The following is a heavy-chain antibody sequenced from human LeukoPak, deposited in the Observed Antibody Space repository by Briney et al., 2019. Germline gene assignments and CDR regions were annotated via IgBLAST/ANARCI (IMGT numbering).Heavy chain of an antibody. CDR2: INPNSGGT. V-gene: IGHV1-2*02. CDR1: GYTFTGYY. J-gene: IGHJ4*02. CDR3: ARLGYCSGGSCSPPCD. D-gene: IGHD2-15*01. Sequence: ASVKVSCKASGYTFTGYYMHWVRQAPGQGLEWMGWINPNSGGTNYAQKFQGRVTMTRDTSISTAYMELSRLRSDDTAVYYSARLGYCSGGSCSPPCDWGQGTLVTVSS.